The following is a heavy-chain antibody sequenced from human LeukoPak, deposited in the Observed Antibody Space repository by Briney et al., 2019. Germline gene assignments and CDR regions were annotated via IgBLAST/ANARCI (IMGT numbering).Heavy chain of an antibody. CDR1: GFTFSSYS. J-gene: IGHJ4*02. CDR2: ISSSSSYI. D-gene: IGHD3-10*01. Sequence: PGGSLRLSCAASGFTFSSYSMNWVRQAPGKGLEWVSSISSSSSYIYYADSVEGRFTISRDNAKNSLYLQMNSLRAEDTAVYYCARDHQYYYGSGSYSSFDYWGQGTLVTVSS. CDR3: ARDHQYYYGSGSYSSFDY. V-gene: IGHV3-21*01.